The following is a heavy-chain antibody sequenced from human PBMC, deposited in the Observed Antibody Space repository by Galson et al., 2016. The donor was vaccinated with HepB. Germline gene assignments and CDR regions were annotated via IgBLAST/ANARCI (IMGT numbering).Heavy chain of an antibody. CDR2: INEDGSVK. V-gene: IGHV3-7*04. CDR3: SRVQRTISIFGVAPPYLGA. Sequence: SLRLSCAAHGFDFTNFWMNWLRQAPGGGLEWVANINEDGSVKYYVDSVRGRFTISRDNAKNSLYLHMSSLRAEDPATYYCSRVQRTISIFGVAPPYLGAWGQGTLVSGSS. D-gene: IGHD3-3*01. J-gene: IGHJ5*02. CDR1: GFDFTNFW.